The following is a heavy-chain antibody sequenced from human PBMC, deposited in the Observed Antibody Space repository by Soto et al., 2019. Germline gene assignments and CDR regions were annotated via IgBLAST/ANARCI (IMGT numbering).Heavy chain of an antibody. CDR2: ISYEGSKT. D-gene: IGHD5-12*01. CDR3: AKDHWAAYSGYAIRNDLDV. V-gene: IGHV3-30*18. Sequence: QVQLVESGGGVVQPGRSLRLSCAASGFTFSDYGIHWVRQAPGKGLEWVAVISYEGSKTYYADSEKGRFTISRDNSKNTLYLQMASLRPEDTAVYYCAKDHWAAYSGYAIRNDLDVWGQGTTVTVSS. J-gene: IGHJ6*02. CDR1: GFTFSDYG.